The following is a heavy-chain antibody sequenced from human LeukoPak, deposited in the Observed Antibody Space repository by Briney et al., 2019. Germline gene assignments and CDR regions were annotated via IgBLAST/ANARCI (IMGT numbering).Heavy chain of an antibody. Sequence: GGSLRLSCAASGFTFSSYSMNWVRQAPGKGLEWVSYISSSSSTIYYADSVKGRFTISTDNAKNSLYLQMNSLRAEDTAVYYCARAYESTLGPYFDYWGQGTLVTVSS. CDR2: ISSSSSTI. V-gene: IGHV3-48*01. J-gene: IGHJ4*02. CDR1: GFTFSSYS. D-gene: IGHD5-12*01. CDR3: ARAYESTLGPYFDY.